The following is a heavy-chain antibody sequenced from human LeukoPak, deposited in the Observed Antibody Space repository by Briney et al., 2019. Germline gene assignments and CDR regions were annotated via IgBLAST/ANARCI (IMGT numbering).Heavy chain of an antibody. CDR3: ARAFRSGSFPGALYYFDY. V-gene: IGHV3-33*01. D-gene: IGHD1-26*01. CDR1: GFTFSSYG. CDR2: IWYDGSNK. J-gene: IGHJ4*02. Sequence: GGSLRLSCAASGFTFSSYGIHWVRQAPGKGLEWVAVIWYDGSNKYYADSVKGRFTISRDNSKNTLYLQMNSLRAEDTAVYYCARAFRSGSFPGALYYFDYWGQGTLVTVSS.